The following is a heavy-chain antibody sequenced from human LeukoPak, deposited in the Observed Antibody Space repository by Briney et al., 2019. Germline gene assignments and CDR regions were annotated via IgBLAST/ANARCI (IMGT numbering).Heavy chain of an antibody. J-gene: IGHJ4*02. Sequence: GASVKVSFKASVGTFISYAISWVRQAPGQGLEWMGRIIPILGIANYAQKFQGRVPVTADKSTSTAYMELSSLRPEDTAVYYCAREAATNFDYWGQGTLVTVSS. CDR3: AREAATNFDY. V-gene: IGHV1-69*04. CDR1: VGTFISYA. D-gene: IGHD6-25*01. CDR2: IIPILGIA.